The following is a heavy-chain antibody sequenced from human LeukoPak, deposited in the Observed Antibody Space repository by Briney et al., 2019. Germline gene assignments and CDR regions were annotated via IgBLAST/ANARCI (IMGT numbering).Heavy chain of an antibody. Sequence: GASVKVSCKASGYTFTSYYMHWVRQAPGQGLEWMGIINPSGGSTSYAQKFQGRVTMTRDTSTSTVYMELSSLRSEDTAVYYCAREGRWDTVTTVLDYWGQGTLVTVSS. J-gene: IGHJ4*02. D-gene: IGHD4-17*01. CDR1: GYTFTSYY. CDR2: INPSGGST. CDR3: AREGRWDTVTTVLDY. V-gene: IGHV1-46*01.